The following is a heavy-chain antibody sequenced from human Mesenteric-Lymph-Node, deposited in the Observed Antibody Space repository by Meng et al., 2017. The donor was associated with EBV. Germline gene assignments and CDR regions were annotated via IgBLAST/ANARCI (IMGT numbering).Heavy chain of an antibody. CDR2: FDPEDDEM. CDR3: ATFRGAVSANGWFDP. J-gene: IGHJ5*02. D-gene: IGHD6-19*01. V-gene: IGHV1-24*01. Sequence: QGQLVQSGAEVKKPGVSVKVSCKVSGHTLIELSMHWVRQAPGKGLEWMGGFDPEDDEMVFAQEFQGRVTMTEDTSTNTAYMELSRLSSEDTAVYYCATFRGAVSANGWFDPWGQGTLVTVSS. CDR1: GHTLIELS.